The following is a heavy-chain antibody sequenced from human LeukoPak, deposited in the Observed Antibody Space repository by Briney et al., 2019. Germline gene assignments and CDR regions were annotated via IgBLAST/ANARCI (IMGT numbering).Heavy chain of an antibody. V-gene: IGHV3-9*01. CDR2: ISWNSGSI. D-gene: IGHD3-9*01. CDR1: GFTFDDYA. J-gene: IGHJ6*02. Sequence: GRSLRLSCAASGFTFDDYAMHWVRQAPGKGLEWVSGISWNSGSIGYADSVKGRFTISRDNAKNSLYLQMNSLRAEDTALYYCAKDLYDISSNYYYGMDVWGQGTTVTVSS. CDR3: AKDLYDISSNYYYGMDV.